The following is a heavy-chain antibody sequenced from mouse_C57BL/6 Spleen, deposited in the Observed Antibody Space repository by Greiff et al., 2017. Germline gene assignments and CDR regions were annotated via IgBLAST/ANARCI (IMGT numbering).Heavy chain of an antibody. CDR3: ARGLYYGNFDY. V-gene: IGHV5-17*01. D-gene: IGHD2-1*01. Sequence: EVKLVESGGGLVKPGGSLKLSCAASGFTFSDYGMHWVRQAPEKGLEWVAYISSGSSTTYYADTVKGRFTISRDNAKNTLFLQMTSLRSEDTAMYYCARGLYYGNFDYWGQGTTLTVSS. CDR1: GFTFSDYG. J-gene: IGHJ2*01. CDR2: ISSGSSTT.